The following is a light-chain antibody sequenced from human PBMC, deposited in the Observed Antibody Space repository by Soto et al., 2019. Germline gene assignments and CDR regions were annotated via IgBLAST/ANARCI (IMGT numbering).Light chain of an antibody. Sequence: EIVLTQSPGTLSLSQGDRATLSCWASQSVSSRLAWYQQKPGQAPRLLISGASSRATGIPDRFSGSGSATDFTLTISRLEPEDFALYYCQHYGTSPITFGQGTRLEI. J-gene: IGKJ5*01. V-gene: IGKV3-20*01. CDR1: QSVSSR. CDR2: GAS. CDR3: QHYGTSPIT.